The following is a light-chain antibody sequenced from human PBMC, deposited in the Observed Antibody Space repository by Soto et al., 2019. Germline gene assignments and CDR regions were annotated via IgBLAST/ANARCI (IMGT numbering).Light chain of an antibody. Sequence: EIVMTQSPATLSVSPGERATLSCRASQSVSSNLAWYQQKPGQAPRLLIYGASTRATGIPARFSGSGSGTEFTLTISSLQSEGFAVYYCQQYNSWPQTFGQGTKLEIK. CDR3: QQYNSWPQT. V-gene: IGKV3-15*01. J-gene: IGKJ2*01. CDR2: GAS. CDR1: QSVSSN.